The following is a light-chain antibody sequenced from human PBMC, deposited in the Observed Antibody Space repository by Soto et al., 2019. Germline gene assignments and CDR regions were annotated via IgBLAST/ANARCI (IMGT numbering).Light chain of an antibody. CDR2: DAS. CDR3: QQYNNWPPLT. J-gene: IGKJ4*01. V-gene: IGKV3-15*01. CDR1: QSVSSY. Sequence: EIVLRHSPATLSLSRGEGATLSCRVSQSVSSYLAWYQQKPGQAPRLLIYDASTRATGIPARFSGIGSGTEFTLTISSLQSEDFAVYYCQQYNNWPPLTFSGGTMV.